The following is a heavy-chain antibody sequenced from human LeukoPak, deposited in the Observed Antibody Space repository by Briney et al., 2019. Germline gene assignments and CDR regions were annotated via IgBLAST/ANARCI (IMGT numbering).Heavy chain of an antibody. D-gene: IGHD6-13*01. J-gene: IGHJ4*02. V-gene: IGHV3-30-3*01. CDR1: GFTFSSYA. Sequence: GGSLRLSCAASGFTFSSYAMHWVRQAPGKGLEWVAVISYDGSNKYYADSVKGRFTISRDDSKNTLYLQMNSLRAEDTAVYYCARDKDKYSSSWSYFDYWGQGTLVTVSS. CDR3: ARDKDKYSSSWSYFDY. CDR2: ISYDGSNK.